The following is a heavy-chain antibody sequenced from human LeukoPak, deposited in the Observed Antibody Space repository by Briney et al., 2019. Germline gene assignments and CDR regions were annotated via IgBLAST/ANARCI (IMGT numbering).Heavy chain of an antibody. J-gene: IGHJ4*02. Sequence: PGGSLRLSCAASGFTFSTYWMHWVRQAPGKGLEWVSLISWDGGLTYYADSMEGRFTISRDNSKNSLYLQMNSLRTEDTALYYCAKPRRGTITTGPAYTHWGQGTLVTVSS. D-gene: IGHD4-11*01. V-gene: IGHV3-43D*03. CDR2: ISWDGGLT. CDR3: AKPRRGTITTGPAYTH. CDR1: GFTFSTYW.